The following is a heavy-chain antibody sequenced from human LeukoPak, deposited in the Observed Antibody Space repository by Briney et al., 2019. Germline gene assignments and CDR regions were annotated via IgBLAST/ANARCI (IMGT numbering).Heavy chain of an antibody. V-gene: IGHV3-66*01. CDR2: IYSDGST. CDR3: ARGMVATGY. D-gene: IGHD5-12*01. J-gene: IGHJ4*02. Sequence: GGSLRLSCAASGFTVSYNYMSRVRQAPGKGLGWVSIIYSDGSTYYAESVKDRFTISRDNSKNTVDLQMNSLRTEDSAVYYCARGMVATGYWGQGILVTVSS. CDR1: GFTVSYNY.